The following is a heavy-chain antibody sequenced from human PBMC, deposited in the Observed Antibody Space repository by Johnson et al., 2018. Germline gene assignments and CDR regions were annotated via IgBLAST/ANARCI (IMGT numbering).Heavy chain of an antibody. CDR3: AREMGGYSSSWYRYYYYYMDV. V-gene: IGHV3-30*03. CDR2: ISYDGSNT. CDR1: GFTFSSYG. J-gene: IGHJ6*03. Sequence: QVQLVQSGGGVVQXGRSLRLSCAASGFTFSSYGMHWVRQAPGKGLEWVAVISYDGSNTYYADSVKGRFTISRDNSKNTLYLQRNSQRAEDTAVYYCAREMGGYSSSWYRYYYYYMDVWGKGTTVTVSS. D-gene: IGHD6-13*01.